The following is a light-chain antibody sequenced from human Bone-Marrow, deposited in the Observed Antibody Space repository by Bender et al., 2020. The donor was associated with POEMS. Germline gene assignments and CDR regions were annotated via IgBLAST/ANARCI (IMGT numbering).Light chain of an antibody. CDR2: DDH. J-gene: IGLJ7*01. Sequence: SYVLTQPPSLAVAPGQTATLTCGGDNIGSKTAHWYQQKPGQAPIMVIYDDHYRPSGIAERFSGSNSGDTATLTISRVEAGDEADYYCQVWDRGSVHPVFGGGTQLTVL. CDR3: QVWDRGSVHPV. CDR1: NIGSKT. V-gene: IGLV3-21*02.